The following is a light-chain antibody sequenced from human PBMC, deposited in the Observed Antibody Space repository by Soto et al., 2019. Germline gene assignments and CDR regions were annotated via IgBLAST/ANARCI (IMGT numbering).Light chain of an antibody. V-gene: IGLV1-44*01. CDR3: AAWDDSLYV. J-gene: IGLJ1*01. CDR1: SSNIGRNT. CDR2: SNS. Sequence: QSVLTQPPSASGTPGPRVTISCFGSSSNIGRNTVNWYQQLPGTAPKLLIYSNSQRPSGVPVRFSGSKSGTSASLAISGLQSEDEADYYCAAWDDSLYVFGTGTKVTVL.